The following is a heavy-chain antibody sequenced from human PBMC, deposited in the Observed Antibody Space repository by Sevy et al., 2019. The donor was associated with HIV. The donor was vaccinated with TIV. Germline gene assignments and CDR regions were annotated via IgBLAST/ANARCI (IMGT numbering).Heavy chain of an antibody. D-gene: IGHD3-16*01. J-gene: IGHJ4*02. CDR2: IWYDGSNK. Sequence: GGSLRLSCAASGFTFSSYGMHWVRQAPGKGLEWVAVIWYDGSNKYYADSVKGRFTISRDNSKNTLYLQMNSLRAEDTAVYYCAGEGGERAHFDYWGQGTLVTVSS. CDR1: GFTFSSYG. V-gene: IGHV3-33*01. CDR3: AGEGGERAHFDY.